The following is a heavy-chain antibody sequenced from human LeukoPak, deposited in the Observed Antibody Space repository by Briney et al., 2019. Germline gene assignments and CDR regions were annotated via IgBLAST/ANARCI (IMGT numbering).Heavy chain of an antibody. Sequence: GGSLRLSCAASGFTFRTYAMSWVRQAPGKGLQWVSTISNSGGNSYYADSVKGRFTISRDNSKNTLYLQMSSLRAEDTAVYYCAKDQPGRRWLDYWGQGTLVTVSS. CDR2: ISNSGGNS. CDR1: GFTFRTYA. J-gene: IGHJ4*02. CDR3: AKDQPGRRWLDY. V-gene: IGHV3-23*01. D-gene: IGHD4-23*01.